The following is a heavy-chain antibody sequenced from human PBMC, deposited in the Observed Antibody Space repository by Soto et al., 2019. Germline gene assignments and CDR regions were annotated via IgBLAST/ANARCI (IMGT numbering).Heavy chain of an antibody. CDR2: IYYNGST. Sequence: QVQLQESGPGLVRPSETLSLTCTISGGSIGSYYWTWIWQPPGKGLEWIGHIYYNGSTNYSPSLKSRVTMSRDTSKSQVSLKVRSVTAADTAVYYCARFSDYGDYYFYGFDVWGQGTTVTVTS. D-gene: IGHD4-17*01. CDR1: GGSIGSYY. CDR3: ARFSDYGDYYFYGFDV. V-gene: IGHV4-59*01. J-gene: IGHJ6*02.